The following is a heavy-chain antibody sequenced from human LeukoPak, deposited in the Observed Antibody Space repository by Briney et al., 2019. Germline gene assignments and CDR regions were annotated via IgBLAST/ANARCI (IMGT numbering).Heavy chain of an antibody. CDR3: ARDGAYWLDY. CDR2: ISYDGSNK. J-gene: IGHJ4*02. Sequence: GGSLRLSCAASGFTFSSYAMHWVRQAPGKGLEWVALISYDGSNKYYADSVKGRFTISRDNSKNTLYLQMNSLRPEDTAVYYCARDGAYWLDYWGQGTLVTVSS. V-gene: IGHV3-30-3*01. CDR1: GFTFSSYA. D-gene: IGHD2-21*01.